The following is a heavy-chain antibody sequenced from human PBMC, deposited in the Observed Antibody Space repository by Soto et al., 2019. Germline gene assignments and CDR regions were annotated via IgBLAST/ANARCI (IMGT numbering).Heavy chain of an antibody. CDR2: MNPNSGNT. CDR1: GYTFTSYD. CDR3: ARERSFWADY. D-gene: IGHD3-3*01. J-gene: IGHJ4*02. V-gene: IGHV1-8*01. Sequence: QVQLVQSGAEVKKPGASVKVSCKASGYTFTSYDINWVRQATGQGLEWMGWMNPNSGNTGYAQKLQGRVTITRNTSITTVYIELSSLRSEDTAVYYCARERSFWADYWGQGILVTVSS.